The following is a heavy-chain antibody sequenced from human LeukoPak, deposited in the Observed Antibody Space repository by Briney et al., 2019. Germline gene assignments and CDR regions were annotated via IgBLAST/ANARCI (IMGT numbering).Heavy chain of an antibody. CDR1: GYTFTSYD. J-gene: IGHJ6*03. Sequence: ASVKVSCKASGYTFTSYDINWVRQATGQGLEWMGWMNPNSGNTGYAQKFQGRVTMTRNTSISTAYMELSSLRSEDTAVYYCARDPGYCSSTSCYYYYMDVWGKGTTVTVSS. D-gene: IGHD2-2*01. CDR3: ARDPGYCSSTSCYYYYMDV. V-gene: IGHV1-8*01. CDR2: MNPNSGNT.